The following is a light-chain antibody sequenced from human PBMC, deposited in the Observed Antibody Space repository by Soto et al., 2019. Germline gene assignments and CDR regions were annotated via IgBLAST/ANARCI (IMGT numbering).Light chain of an antibody. CDR3: GTWDSSLSAYV. V-gene: IGLV1-51*02. Sequence: QSVLTQPPSVSAAPGQKVTISCSRSSSNIGNNYVSWYQQLPGTAPKLLIYENNKRPSGIPDRFSGSKSGTSATLGITGHQTGDEADYYCGTWDSSLSAYVFGTGTKVTVL. CDR2: ENN. J-gene: IGLJ1*01. CDR1: SSNIGNNY.